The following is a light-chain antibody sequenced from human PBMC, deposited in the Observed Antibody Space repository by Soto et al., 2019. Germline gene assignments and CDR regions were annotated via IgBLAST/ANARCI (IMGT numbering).Light chain of an antibody. CDR1: QRVSSN. V-gene: IGKV3-15*01. CDR2: GAS. Sequence: EVEMTQSPATVSVSPGERVTLSCRASQRVSSNVAWYQQKPGQAPRLLIYGASTRATGTPARFSGSGYGTEFTLTISSLQSEDFAVYYCQQYNNWPLTFGGGTKVDIK. J-gene: IGKJ4*01. CDR3: QQYNNWPLT.